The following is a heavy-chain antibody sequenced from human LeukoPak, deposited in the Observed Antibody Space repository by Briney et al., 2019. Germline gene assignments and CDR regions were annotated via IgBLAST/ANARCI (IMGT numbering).Heavy chain of an antibody. V-gene: IGHV3-74*01. CDR2: INSDGRIT. J-gene: IGHJ3*02. CDR3: ARVGVPQYAFDI. CDR1: GFTFSSYW. Sequence: PGGSLRPSCVASGFTFSSYWMHWVRQVPGKGPVWVSRINSDGRITSYADSVKGRFTISRDNAKNTLYLQMNSLSAEDTAVYSCARVGVPQYAFDIWGQGTWVTVSS. D-gene: IGHD2-2*01.